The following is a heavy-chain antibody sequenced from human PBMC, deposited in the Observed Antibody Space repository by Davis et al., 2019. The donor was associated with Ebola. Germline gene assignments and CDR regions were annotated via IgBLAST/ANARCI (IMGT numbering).Heavy chain of an antibody. D-gene: IGHD6-13*01. CDR1: GGTFSSYT. J-gene: IGHJ4*02. CDR3: ARATFGYNSGWYADY. CDR2: IIPILGIA. Sequence: SVKVSCKASGGTFSSYTISWVRQAPGQGLEWMGRIIPILGIANYAQKFQGRVKITADTSASTAYLDLSSLRSDDTAVFYCARATFGYNSGWYADYWGQGTLVTVSS. V-gene: IGHV1-69*02.